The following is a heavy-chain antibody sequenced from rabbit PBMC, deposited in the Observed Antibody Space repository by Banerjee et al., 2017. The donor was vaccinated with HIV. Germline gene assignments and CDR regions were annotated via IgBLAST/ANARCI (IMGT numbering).Heavy chain of an antibody. CDR1: GFSFSGGYD. CDR3: AGEREYAFNL. CDR2: IYAGTTVAT. Sequence: QEQLEESGGDLVKPEGSLTLTCTAPGFSFSGGYDMCWVRQAPGKGLEWIACIYAGTTVATWYANWAKGRFTISKTSSTTVTLQMTSLTAADTATYFCAGEREYAFNLWGPGTLVTVS. J-gene: IGHJ4*01. V-gene: IGHV1S45*01.